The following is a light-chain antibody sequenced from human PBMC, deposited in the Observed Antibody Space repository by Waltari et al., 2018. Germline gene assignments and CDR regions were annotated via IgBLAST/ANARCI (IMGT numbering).Light chain of an antibody. Sequence: EIVLTQSPATLSLSPGERATLSCRASQSVSSYLAWYQQKPGQAPRLLNYDASNRSTGIPARFSGSGSGTDFTLTISSLEPEDFAVYYCQQLSNWPITFGQGTRLEIE. V-gene: IGKV3-11*01. CDR1: QSVSSY. J-gene: IGKJ5*01. CDR2: DAS. CDR3: QQLSNWPIT.